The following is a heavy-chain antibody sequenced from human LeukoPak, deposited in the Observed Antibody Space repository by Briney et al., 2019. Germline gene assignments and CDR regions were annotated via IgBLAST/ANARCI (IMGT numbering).Heavy chain of an antibody. V-gene: IGHV4-30-4*08. CDR3: AREAYSSSRGDVYFDY. Sequence: PSETLSLTCTVSGGSISSGDYYWSWIRQPPGKGLEWIGYIYYSGSTYYNPSLKSRVTISVDTSKNQFSLKLSSVTAADTAVYYCAREAYSSSRGDVYFDYWGQGTLVTVSS. J-gene: IGHJ4*02. CDR1: GGSISSGDYY. D-gene: IGHD6-6*01. CDR2: IYYSGST.